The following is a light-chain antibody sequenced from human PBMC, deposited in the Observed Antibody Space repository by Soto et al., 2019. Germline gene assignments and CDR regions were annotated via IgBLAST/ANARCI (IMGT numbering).Light chain of an antibody. CDR3: QQYNTYST. J-gene: IGKJ5*01. CDR1: QNIRNL. V-gene: IGKV1-5*01. Sequence: DIQLTQSPSTLSAAVGDSVTITCRASQNIRNLLAWYQQKPGKAPKPLIFDASTLKTGVPSRFGGSGSGAEFNFTITGLQPDDFATYYCQQYNTYSTFGQGTRLEIK. CDR2: DAS.